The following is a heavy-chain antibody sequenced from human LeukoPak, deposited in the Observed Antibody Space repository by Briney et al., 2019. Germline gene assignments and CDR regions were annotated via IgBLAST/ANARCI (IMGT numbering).Heavy chain of an antibody. CDR3: ARDPGYGDTPADY. Sequence: PGGSLRLSCAASGFTFSSYAMHWVRQAPGEGLEWVALILYDGSNKYYADSVKGRFTISRDNSKNTLYLQMNSLRAEDTAVYYCARDPGYGDTPADYWGQGTLVTVSS. V-gene: IGHV3-30-3*01. D-gene: IGHD4-17*01. J-gene: IGHJ4*02. CDR2: ILYDGSNK. CDR1: GFTFSSYA.